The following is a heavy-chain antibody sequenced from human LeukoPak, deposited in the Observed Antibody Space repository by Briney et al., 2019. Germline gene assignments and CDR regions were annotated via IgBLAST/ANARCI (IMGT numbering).Heavy chain of an antibody. J-gene: IGHJ5*02. CDR2: ISYSGST. V-gene: IGHV4-59*08. CDR1: GGSISSYY. D-gene: IGHD6-19*01. CDR3: SRNMAVSGTGWIDP. Sequence: SETLSLTCTVSGGSISSYYWSWIRQPPGKGLEWIGYISYSGSTNYNPSLKSRVTISVDTSKNQFSLKPTSVTAADAAVYYCSRNMAVSGTGWIDPWGQGTLVTVSS.